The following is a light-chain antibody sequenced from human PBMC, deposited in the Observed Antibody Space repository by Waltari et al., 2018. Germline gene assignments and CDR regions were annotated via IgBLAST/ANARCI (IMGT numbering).Light chain of an antibody. CDR1: QSIGTN. J-gene: IGKJ5*01. CDR3: QQHDNWPPVT. Sequence: EVVMTQSPATLSVSPGQRVTLSCRASQSIGTNLAWYQQKPGQAPRLLSYGASTRATNIPARFSGGGSGTAFSLTISSLQSEDFAVYYCQQHDNWPPVTFGQGTRLEIK. CDR2: GAS. V-gene: IGKV3-15*01.